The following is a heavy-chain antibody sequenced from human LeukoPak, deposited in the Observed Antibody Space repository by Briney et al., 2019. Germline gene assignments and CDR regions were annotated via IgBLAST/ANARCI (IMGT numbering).Heavy chain of an antibody. Sequence: GGSLRLSCAASGFTFSSYSMNWVRQAPGKGLEWVSFISTGSSYIYYADSVKGRFTISRDNAKKSLYLQMNSLRAEDTAVYFCARSFYDSSGYTNFDYWGQGTLVTVSS. V-gene: IGHV3-21*01. CDR2: ISTGSSYI. CDR1: GFTFSSYS. CDR3: ARSFYDSSGYTNFDY. D-gene: IGHD3-22*01. J-gene: IGHJ4*02.